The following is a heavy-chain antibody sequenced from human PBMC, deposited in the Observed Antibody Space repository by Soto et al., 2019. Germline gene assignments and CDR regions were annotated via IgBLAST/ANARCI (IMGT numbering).Heavy chain of an antibody. V-gene: IGHV3-7*01. J-gene: IGHJ5*02. D-gene: IGHD3-10*01. Sequence: GGSLRLSCAASGFTFSSYWMSWVRQAPGKGLEWVANIKQDGSEKYYVDSVKGRFTISRDNAKNSLYLQMNSLRAEDTAVYYCARDHSMVRRRSWFDPWGQGTLVTVSS. CDR2: IKQDGSEK. CDR3: ARDHSMVRRRSWFDP. CDR1: GFTFSSYW.